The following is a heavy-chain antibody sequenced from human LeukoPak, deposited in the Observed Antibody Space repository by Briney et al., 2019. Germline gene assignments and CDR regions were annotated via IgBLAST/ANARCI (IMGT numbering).Heavy chain of an antibody. CDR3: TTDTTVTAGFDY. V-gene: IGHV3-15*01. CDR1: GFTFSNAW. CDR2: IKSKTDGGTT. D-gene: IGHD4-17*01. Sequence: GGSLRLSCAASGFTFSNAWMSWVRQAPGKGLEWVGRIKSKTDGGTTDYAAPVKGRFTISRDDSKNTLYLQTNSLKTEDTAVYYCTTDTTVTAGFDYWGQGTLVTVSS. J-gene: IGHJ4*02.